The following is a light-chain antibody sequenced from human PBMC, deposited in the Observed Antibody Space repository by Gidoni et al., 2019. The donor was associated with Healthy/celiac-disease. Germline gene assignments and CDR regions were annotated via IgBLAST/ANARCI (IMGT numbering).Light chain of an antibody. CDR2: AAS. V-gene: IGKV1-9*01. CDR1: QGISSY. Sequence: IQLTQSPSFLSASVGDRVTITCRASQGISSYLAWYQQKPGKAPKLLIYAASTLQSWVPSRFSGSGSGTDFTLTISSLQPEDFATYYCQQRNSYPLTFGEGTKVEIK. CDR3: QQRNSYPLT. J-gene: IGKJ4*01.